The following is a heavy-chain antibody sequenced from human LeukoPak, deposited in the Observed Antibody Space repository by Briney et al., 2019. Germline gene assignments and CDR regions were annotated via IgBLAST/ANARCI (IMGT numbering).Heavy chain of an antibody. J-gene: IGHJ4*02. CDR3: AREAAYSGSYYTFDY. D-gene: IGHD1-26*01. Sequence: GGSLRLSCAASGFTFSSYWMSWVRQAPGKGLEWVANIKQDGSEKYYVDSVKGRFTISRDNAKNSLYLQMNSLRAEDTAVYYCAREAAYSGSYYTFDYWGQGTLVTVSS. CDR2: IKQDGSEK. V-gene: IGHV3-7*01. CDR1: GFTFSSYW.